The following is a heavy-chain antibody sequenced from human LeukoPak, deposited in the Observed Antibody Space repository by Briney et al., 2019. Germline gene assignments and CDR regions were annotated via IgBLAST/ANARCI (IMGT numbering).Heavy chain of an antibody. D-gene: IGHD2/OR15-2a*01. J-gene: IGHJ5*02. CDR1: GFTFSSYS. V-gene: IGHV3-21*01. CDR2: MSSSSDYI. CDR3: ARGKTSQNIVTRKTYNWFDP. Sequence: PGGSLRLSCAASGFTFSSYSMNWVRQAPGKGLEWVSSMSSSSDYIYYADSVKGRFTISRDNAKNSLYLQMKSLRAEDTAVYYCARGKTSQNIVTRKTYNWFDPWGQGTLVTVSS.